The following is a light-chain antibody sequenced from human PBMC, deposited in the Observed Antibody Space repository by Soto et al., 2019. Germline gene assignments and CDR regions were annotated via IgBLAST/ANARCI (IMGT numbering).Light chain of an antibody. CDR2: DNN. Sequence: QPVLTQPPSVSGAPGQRVTISCTGSSSNTGADYDVHWYQHLPGSAPKLLIYDNNIRPSGVPDQFSGSKSGTSASLAITGLQAEDEGDYYCQSYDSSLSNLVVFGGGTKLTVL. J-gene: IGLJ2*01. CDR3: QSYDSSLSNLVV. V-gene: IGLV1-40*01. CDR1: SSNTGADYD.